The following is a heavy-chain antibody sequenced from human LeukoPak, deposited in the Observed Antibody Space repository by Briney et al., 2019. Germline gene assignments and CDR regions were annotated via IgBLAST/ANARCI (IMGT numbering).Heavy chain of an antibody. CDR2: ISGSGGST. J-gene: IGHJ4*02. Sequence: GGSLRLSCAASGFTFSSYAMSWVRQAPGQGLERVSAISGSGGSTYYADSVKGRFTISRDNSKNTLYLQMNSLRAEDKAVYCCAKDMRDFDYWGQGTLVTVSS. CDR1: GFTFSSYA. V-gene: IGHV3-23*01. CDR3: AKDMRDFDY. D-gene: IGHD2-2*01.